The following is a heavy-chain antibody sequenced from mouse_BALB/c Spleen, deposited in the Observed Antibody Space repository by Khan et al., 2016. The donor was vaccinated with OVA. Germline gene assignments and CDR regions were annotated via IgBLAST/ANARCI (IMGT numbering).Heavy chain of an antibody. J-gene: IGHJ3*01. CDR3: ARNSYMYDFTY. Sequence: QVQLKQSGPGLLQPSQSLSITCTVSGFSLTTYGVHWVRQSPGKGLEWLGLIWSGGNTDYNTAFISRLSISKDNYKSQVFFKMNSLQADDAAIYYCARNSYMYDFTYWGQGTLVTVAA. CDR2: IWSGGNT. D-gene: IGHD2-14*01. CDR1: GFSLTTYG. V-gene: IGHV2-4-1*01.